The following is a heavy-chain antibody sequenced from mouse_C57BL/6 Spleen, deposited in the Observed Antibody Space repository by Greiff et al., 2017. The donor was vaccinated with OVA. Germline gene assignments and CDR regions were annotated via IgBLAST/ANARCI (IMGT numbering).Heavy chain of an antibody. CDR2: INPNYGTT. CDR1: GYSFTDYN. CDR3: ARTLYYDYYYFDY. Sequence: VQLQQSGPELVKPGASVKISCKASGYSFTDYNMNWVKQSHGKSLEWIGVINPNYGTTCYNQKFKGKATLTVDQSSSTSYMQLNSLTSEDSAVYYCARTLYYDYYYFDYWGQGTTLTVSS. V-gene: IGHV1-39*01. J-gene: IGHJ2*01. D-gene: IGHD2-4*01.